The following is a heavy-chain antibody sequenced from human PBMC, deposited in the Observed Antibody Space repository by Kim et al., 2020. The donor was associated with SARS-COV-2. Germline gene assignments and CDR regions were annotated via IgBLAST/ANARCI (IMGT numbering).Heavy chain of an antibody. J-gene: IGHJ6*02. D-gene: IGHD3-3*01. CDR2: IKQDGSEK. Sequence: GGSLRLSCAASGFTFSSYWMSWVRKDPGKGLERVANIKQDGSEKYYVDSVKGRFTISRENAKNSLYLQMNSLRAEDTAVYYCARELSTTIFGVVITRNYYYGMAVWGQGTTVTVSS. V-gene: IGHV3-7*01. CDR3: ARELSTTIFGVVITRNYYYGMAV. CDR1: GFTFSSYW.